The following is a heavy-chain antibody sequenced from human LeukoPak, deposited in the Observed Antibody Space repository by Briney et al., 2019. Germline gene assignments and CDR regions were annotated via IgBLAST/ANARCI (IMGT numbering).Heavy chain of an antibody. J-gene: IGHJ4*02. CDR1: GYTLSRYA. CDR2: ISGSGDNT. D-gene: IGHD2/OR15-2a*01. Sequence: PGGSLRLSCAPSGYTLSRYAMSGVPHAPGEGVEWVSPISGSGDNTYYADSVKGRFSISRDNSKNTLYLQMNSLRAEDTDVYYCAKDVNMTTLSTTDCWGQGTLVTVSS. V-gene: IGHV3-23*01. CDR3: AKDVNMTTLSTTDC.